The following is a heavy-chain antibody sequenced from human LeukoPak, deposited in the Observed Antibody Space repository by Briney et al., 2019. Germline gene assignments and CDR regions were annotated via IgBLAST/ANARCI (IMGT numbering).Heavy chain of an antibody. CDR2: INPNRGGT. J-gene: IGHJ3*02. V-gene: IGHV1-2*02. D-gene: IGHD2-2*01. Sequence: ASVKVSCKASGYTFTSYDINWVRQATGQGLEWMGWINPNRGGTNYAQKFQGRVSMTRDTSISTAYMELSRLRSDDTAVYYCARDRNVFIPSAPRDHDAFDIWGQGTMVTVSS. CDR1: GYTFTSYD. CDR3: ARDRNVFIPSAPRDHDAFDI.